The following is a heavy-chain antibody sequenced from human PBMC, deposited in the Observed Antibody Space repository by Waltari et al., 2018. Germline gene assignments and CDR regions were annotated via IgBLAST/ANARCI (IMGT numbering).Heavy chain of an antibody. CDR2: IYYSGST. D-gene: IGHD1-7*01. Sequence: QLQLQESGPGLVKPSETLSLTCTVSGCSISSSSYYWGWFRQPPGTGLEWIGSIYYSGSTYYNPSLKSRVTISVDTSKNQFSLKLSSVTAADTAVYYCARALFENLNSDPVFIGGMDVWGKGTTVTISS. CDR1: GCSISSSSYY. V-gene: IGHV4-39*07. J-gene: IGHJ6*04. CDR3: ARALFENLNSDPVFIGGMDV.